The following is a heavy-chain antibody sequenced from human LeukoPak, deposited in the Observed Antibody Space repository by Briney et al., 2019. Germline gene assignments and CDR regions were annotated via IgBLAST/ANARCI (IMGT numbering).Heavy chain of an antibody. CDR3: ARLPPRRTRDIVVVPAAVVDY. CDR2: IYTSGST. J-gene: IGHJ4*02. V-gene: IGHV4-61*02. D-gene: IGHD2-2*01. Sequence: SETLSLTCTVSGGSISSGSYYWSWIRQPAGKGLEWIGRIYTSGSTNYNPSLKSRVTISVDTSKNQFSLKLSSVTAADTAVYYCARLPPRRTRDIVVVPAAVVDYWGQGTLVTVSS. CDR1: GGSISSGSYY.